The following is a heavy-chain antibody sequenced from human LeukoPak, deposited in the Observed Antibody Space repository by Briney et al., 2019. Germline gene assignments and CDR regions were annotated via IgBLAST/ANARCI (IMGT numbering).Heavy chain of an antibody. CDR1: GGTFSSYA. Sequence: SVKVSCKASGGTFSSYAISWARQAPGQGLEWMGGIIPIFGTANYAQKFQGRVTITADESTSTAYMELSSLRSEDTAVYYCARDEVVVAASGAFDIWGQGTMVTVSS. V-gene: IGHV1-69*13. J-gene: IGHJ3*02. CDR2: IIPIFGTA. CDR3: ARDEVVVAASGAFDI. D-gene: IGHD2-15*01.